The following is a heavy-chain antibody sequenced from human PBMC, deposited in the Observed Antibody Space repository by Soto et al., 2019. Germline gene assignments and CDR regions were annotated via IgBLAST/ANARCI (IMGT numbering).Heavy chain of an antibody. CDR1: GYTLTGLG. CDR2: ISAYNGNT. V-gene: IGHV1-18*01. CDR3: ARDRLVRYFDY. J-gene: IGHJ4*02. D-gene: IGHD6-13*01. Sequence: ASVKVSCKASGYTLTGLGISWVRQAPGQGLEWMGWISAYNGNTNYAQKLQGRVTMTTDTSTSTAYMELRSLRSDDTAVYYCARDRLVRYFDYWGQGTLVTVSS.